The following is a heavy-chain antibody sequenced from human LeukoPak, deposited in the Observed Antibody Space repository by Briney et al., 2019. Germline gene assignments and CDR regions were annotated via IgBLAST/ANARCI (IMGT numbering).Heavy chain of an antibody. J-gene: IGHJ4*02. CDR1: GFTFSSYA. V-gene: IGHV3-64*01. D-gene: IGHD1-26*01. CDR2: ISSNGGST. CDR3: ARDRGSYYEYYFDY. Sequence: PGGSLRLSCAASGFTFSSYAMHWVRQAPGKGLEYVSAISSNGGSTYYANSVKGRFTISRDNSKNTLYLQMGSLRAEDMAVYYCARDRGSYYEYYFDYWGPGTLVTVSS.